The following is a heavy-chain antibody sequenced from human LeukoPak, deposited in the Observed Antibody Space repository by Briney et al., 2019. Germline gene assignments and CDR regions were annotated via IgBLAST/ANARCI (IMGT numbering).Heavy chain of an antibody. J-gene: IGHJ3*02. V-gene: IGHV1-69*05. CDR1: GGTFSSYA. CDR3: ARDSTAMEYAFDI. Sequence: AASVKVSCKASGGTFSSYAISWVRQAPGQGLEWMGRIIPIFGTANYAQKFQGRVTITTDESTSTAYMELSSLRSDDTAVYYCARDSTAMEYAFDIWGQGTMVTVSS. CDR2: IIPIFGTA. D-gene: IGHD5-18*01.